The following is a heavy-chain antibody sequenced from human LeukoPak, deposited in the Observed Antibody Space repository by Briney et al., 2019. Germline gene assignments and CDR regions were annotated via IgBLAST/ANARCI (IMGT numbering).Heavy chain of an antibody. Sequence: PGGSLRLSCAASGFAFSTYWMHWVRQAPGKGLVWVSRIDSDGTRTTYADSVKGRFTISRDNAKNTLYLQMNSLRAEDTAVYYCARTNPSFDYWGQGTLVTVSS. CDR2: IDSDGTRT. CDR3: ARTNPSFDY. J-gene: IGHJ4*02. V-gene: IGHV3-74*01. CDR1: GFAFSTYW.